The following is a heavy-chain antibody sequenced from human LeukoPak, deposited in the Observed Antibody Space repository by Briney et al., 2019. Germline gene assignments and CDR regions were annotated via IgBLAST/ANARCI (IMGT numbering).Heavy chain of an antibody. CDR3: ARAPPLRYFVFRYYYGMDV. D-gene: IGHD3-9*01. V-gene: IGHV1-8*01. CDR1: GYTFTSYD. CDR2: MNPNSGNT. Sequence: ASVKVSCKASGYTFTSYDINWVRQATGQGLEWMGWMNPNSGNTGYAQKFQGRVTMTRNTSISTAYMELSSLRSEDTAVYYCARAPPLRYFVFRYYYGMDVWGQGTTVTVSS. J-gene: IGHJ6*02.